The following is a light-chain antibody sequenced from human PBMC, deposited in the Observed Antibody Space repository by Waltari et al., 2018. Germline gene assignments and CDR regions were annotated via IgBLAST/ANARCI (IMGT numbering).Light chain of an antibody. V-gene: IGLV2-11*01. CDR3: CSYAGSYTLV. J-gene: IGLJ3*02. Sequence: QSALPQPRSVSGSPGQSVTIPCTGTSSDVGRFNYVSWHQQHPGKAPKLMIYDVNKRPSGVPDRFSGSKSGNTASLTISGLQAEDEADYYCCSYAGSYTLVFGGGTKLTVL. CDR2: DVN. CDR1: SSDVGRFNY.